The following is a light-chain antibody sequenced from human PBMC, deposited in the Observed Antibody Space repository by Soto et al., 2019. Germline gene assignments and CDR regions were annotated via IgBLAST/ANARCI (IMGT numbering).Light chain of an antibody. V-gene: IGKV4-1*01. CDR2: WAS. CDR1: QSVLYSSNNKNY. Sequence: DIVMTQSPDSLAVSLGERATINCKSSQSVLYSSNNKNYLVWYQQKPGQPPKLLIYWASTRESGVPDRFSGSGSGTDFTLTISSLQAEDVAVYYCQQYYSAPNTFGQGTKLEIK. CDR3: QQYYSAPNT. J-gene: IGKJ2*01.